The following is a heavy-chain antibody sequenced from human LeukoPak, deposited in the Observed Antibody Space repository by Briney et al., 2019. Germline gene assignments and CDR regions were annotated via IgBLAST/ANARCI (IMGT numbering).Heavy chain of an antibody. V-gene: IGHV3-73*01. D-gene: IGHD3-22*01. CDR2: IRSKANSYAT. Sequence: GGSLRLSCAASGFTFSGSAMPWVRQASGKGLEWVGRIRSKANSYATAYAASVKGRFTISRDDSKNTAYLQMNSLKTEDTAVYYCTRPPYDSSGYYFDDYWGQGTLVTVSS. J-gene: IGHJ4*02. CDR1: GFTFSGSA. CDR3: TRPPYDSSGYYFDDY.